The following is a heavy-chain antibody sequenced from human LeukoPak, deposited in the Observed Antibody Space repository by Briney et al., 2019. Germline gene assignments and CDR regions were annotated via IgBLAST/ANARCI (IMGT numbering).Heavy chain of an antibody. Sequence: PGGSLRLSCAASGFTFSSYRMNWVRQAPGKGLEWVSYISSSSSTIYYADSVKGGFTISRDNAKNSLYLQMNSLRAEDTAVYYCARDTGWSGYYEDYWGQGTMVNVSS. CDR1: GFTFSSYR. CDR3: ARDTGWSGYYEDY. D-gene: IGHD3-3*01. CDR2: ISSSSSTI. V-gene: IGHV3-48*01. J-gene: IGHJ4*02.